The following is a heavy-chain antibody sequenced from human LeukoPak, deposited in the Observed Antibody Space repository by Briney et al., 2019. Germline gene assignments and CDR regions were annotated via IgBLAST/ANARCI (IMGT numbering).Heavy chain of an antibody. Sequence: SETLSLTCTVSGGSISSISYYWGWIRQPPGKGLEWIGSMYHNGSTYYNPSLKSRVTISVDTSKNQFSLKLTSVTAADTALYYCARARGSGSGPPTGYFDYWGQGTLVTVSS. CDR2: MYHNGST. J-gene: IGHJ4*02. D-gene: IGHD1-26*01. CDR1: GGSISSISYY. CDR3: ARARGSGSGPPTGYFDY. V-gene: IGHV4-39*01.